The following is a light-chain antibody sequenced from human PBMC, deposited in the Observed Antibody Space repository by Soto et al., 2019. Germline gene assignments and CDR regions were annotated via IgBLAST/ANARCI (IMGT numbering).Light chain of an antibody. Sequence: DIVLTQSPGTLSLSPGDRATLSCRASQSVSSYLAWYQQEPGQAPRLLIYDASNRATGIPARFSGSGSGTDFTLTISSLEPEDFAVYYCQQRSNWPLTFGGGTKVDIK. CDR1: QSVSSY. J-gene: IGKJ4*01. CDR2: DAS. CDR3: QQRSNWPLT. V-gene: IGKV3-11*01.